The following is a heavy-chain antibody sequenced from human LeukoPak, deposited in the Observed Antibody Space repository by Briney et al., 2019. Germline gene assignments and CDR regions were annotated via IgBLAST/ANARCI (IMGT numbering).Heavy chain of an antibody. CDR3: TTDTRRDSTSYYFDS. V-gene: IGHV3-15*01. CDR2: IKSKTDGGTT. CDR1: GFTFSNAY. Sequence: GGSLRLSCAASGFTFSNAYMTCVRQVPGKGLEWVARIKSKTDGGTTDYAAHVKGRFTISRDDSKNTLYLQMNSLKTEDTAVYYCTTDTRRDSTSYYFDSWGQGTLVTVSS. D-gene: IGHD3-22*01. J-gene: IGHJ4*02.